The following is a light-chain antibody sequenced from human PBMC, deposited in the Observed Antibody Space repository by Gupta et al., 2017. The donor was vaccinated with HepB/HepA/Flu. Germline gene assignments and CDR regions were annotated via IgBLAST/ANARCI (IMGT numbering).Light chain of an antibody. CDR2: DSS. J-gene: IGKJ4*01. CDR3: HQRSNWPLT. Sequence: EIVLTQSPATLSSSHGERATLSCRASQRIITYLAWYQQKPGQAPRLLIYDSSKRATGIPARFSGSGSGTDFTLTITSLEPEDSAVYYCHQRSNWPLTFGGGTKVEIK. CDR1: QRIITY. V-gene: IGKV3-11*01.